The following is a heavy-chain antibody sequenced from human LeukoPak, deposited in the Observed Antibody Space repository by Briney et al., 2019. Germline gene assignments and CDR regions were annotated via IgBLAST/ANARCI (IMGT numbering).Heavy chain of an antibody. Sequence: GGSLRLSCAVSGFTFSNCWMSWVRQAPGKGLEWVANIKQDGSEKYYVDSVKGRFTISRDNPRDSLYLQMNSLRAEDTAVYYCAWEYHWGQGTLVTVSS. CDR1: GFTFSNCW. J-gene: IGHJ5*02. CDR2: IKQDGSEK. CDR3: AWEYH. V-gene: IGHV3-7*04.